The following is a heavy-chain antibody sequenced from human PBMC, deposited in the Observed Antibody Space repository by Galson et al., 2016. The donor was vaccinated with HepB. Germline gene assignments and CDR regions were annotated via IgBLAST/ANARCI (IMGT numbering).Heavy chain of an antibody. CDR3: ARQPINMIVVGSAFDI. J-gene: IGHJ3*02. Sequence: ETLSLTCTVSGGSISSSSHYWGWIRQPPGKGLEWLGSIYYSGSTYDNPSLNSRVTLSVDTSKNHFSRKLTSVTAADTAVYYCARQPINMIVVGSAFDIWGQGTMVAVSS. V-gene: IGHV4-39*01. D-gene: IGHD3-22*01. CDR1: GGSISSSSHY. CDR2: IYYSGST.